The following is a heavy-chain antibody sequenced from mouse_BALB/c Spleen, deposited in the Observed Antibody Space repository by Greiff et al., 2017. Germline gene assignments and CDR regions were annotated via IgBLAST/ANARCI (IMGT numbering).Heavy chain of an antibody. Sequence: EVMLVESGGGLVQPGGSRKLSCAASGFTFSSFGMHWVRQAPEKGLEWVAYISSGSSTIYYADTVKGRFTISRDNPKNTLFLQMTSLRSEDTAMYYCARAPKGYFDGWGAGTTVTVSS. CDR1: GFTFSSFG. CDR3: ARAPKGYFDG. CDR2: ISSGSSTI. V-gene: IGHV5-17*02. J-gene: IGHJ1*01.